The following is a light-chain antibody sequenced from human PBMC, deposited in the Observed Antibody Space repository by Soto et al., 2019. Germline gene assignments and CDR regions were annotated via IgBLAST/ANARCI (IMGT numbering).Light chain of an antibody. CDR3: GTWDSSLSAYV. V-gene: IGLV1-51*02. Sequence: SVLTQQPSLSAAPGQKVTISCSGSSSNIGNNYVSWYQQLPGTAPKLLIYENNKRPSGIPDRFSGSKSGTSATLGITGLQTGDEADYYCGTWDSSLSAYVFGTGTKVTVL. CDR2: ENN. CDR1: SSNIGNNY. J-gene: IGLJ1*01.